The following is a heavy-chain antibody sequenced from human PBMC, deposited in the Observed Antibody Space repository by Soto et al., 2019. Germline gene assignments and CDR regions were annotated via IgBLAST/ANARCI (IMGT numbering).Heavy chain of an antibody. CDR2: ISYSGST. D-gene: IGHD3-3*01. CDR1: NGSISSGGYY. Sequence: QIHLQESGPGLVKPSQTLSLTCTVSNGSISSGGYYWSWIRQHPGKGLEWIGYISYSGSTYYMPSLKRRLTISIDMSKITCYLGLGSVTAAHTAVYYCASAVPKYYDFWSGYLDYWGQGTLVTVSS. J-gene: IGHJ4*02. V-gene: IGHV4-31*03. CDR3: ASAVPKYYDFWSGYLDY.